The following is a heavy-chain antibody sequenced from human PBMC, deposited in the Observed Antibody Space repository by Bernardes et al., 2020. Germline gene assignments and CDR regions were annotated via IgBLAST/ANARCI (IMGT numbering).Heavy chain of an antibody. D-gene: IGHD2-2*01. CDR1: GGSFSGYY. CDR3: AREYCSSTSCYPNRRGNWFDP. Sequence: SETLSLTCAVYGGSFSGYYWSWIRQPPGKGLEWIGEINHSGSTNYNPSLKSRVTISVDTSKNQFSLKLSSVTAADTAVYYCAREYCSSTSCYPNRRGNWFDPWGQGTLVTVSS. CDR2: INHSGST. J-gene: IGHJ5*02. V-gene: IGHV4-34*01.